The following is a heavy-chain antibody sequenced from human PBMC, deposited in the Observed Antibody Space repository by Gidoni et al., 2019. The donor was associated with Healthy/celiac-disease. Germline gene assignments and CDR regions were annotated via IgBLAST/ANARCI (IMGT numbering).Heavy chain of an antibody. Sequence: EVQLVESGGGLVKPGGSLRLSCAASGFTFSSYSMNWVRQAPGKGLEWVSSISSSSSYIYYADSVKGRFTISRDNAKNSLYLQMNSLRAEDTAVYYCARDSSPLHHYYYGMDVWGQGTTVTVSS. D-gene: IGHD6-13*01. CDR3: ARDSSPLHHYYYGMDV. CDR1: GFTFSSYS. J-gene: IGHJ6*02. V-gene: IGHV3-21*01. CDR2: ISSSSSYI.